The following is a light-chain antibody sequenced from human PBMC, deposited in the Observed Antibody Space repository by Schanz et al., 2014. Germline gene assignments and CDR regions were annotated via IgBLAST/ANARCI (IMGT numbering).Light chain of an antibody. J-gene: IGLJ3*02. CDR2: DVS. Sequence: QSALIQPPSVSGSPGQSVTISCTGTSSDVGGYNYVSWYKQLPGKVPKLMIYDVSNRPSGVSNRFSGSKSGNTASLTVSGLQAEDEAEYYCSSNVGSNNFQFGGGTKLTVL. V-gene: IGLV2-8*01. CDR1: SSDVGGYNY. CDR3: SSNVGSNNFQ.